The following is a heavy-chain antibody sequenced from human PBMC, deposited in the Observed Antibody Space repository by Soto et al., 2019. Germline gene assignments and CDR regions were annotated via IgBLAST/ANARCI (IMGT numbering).Heavy chain of an antibody. Sequence: SETLSLTCTVSGGSIRRDSYYWGWIRQPPGKGLEWIGSIYYTGTTYYNPSLKSRVTISVDTSKNQFSLKLSSVTAADTAVFFCGRHRYSYRRAFDYSGPGPLGTLSS. CDR3: GRHRYSYRRAFDY. J-gene: IGHJ4*02. CDR2: IYYTGTT. CDR1: GGSIRRDSYY. D-gene: IGHD5-18*01. V-gene: IGHV4-39*01.